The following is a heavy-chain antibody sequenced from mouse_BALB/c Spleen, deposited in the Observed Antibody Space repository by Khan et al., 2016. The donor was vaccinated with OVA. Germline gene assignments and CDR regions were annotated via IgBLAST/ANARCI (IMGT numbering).Heavy chain of an antibody. Sequence: QVQLQQSGAELARPGASVKLSCKASGYTFTDYSINWVKQRTGQGLEWIGEISPGSGDTYYNARFKGKATLTADKSSSTAYMQLSSLTSEASADYYCARRNYFGYTFAYWGQGTLVTVSA. CDR3: ARRNYFGYTFAY. CDR1: GYTFTDYS. V-gene: IGHV1-77*01. CDR2: ISPGSGDT. D-gene: IGHD1-2*01. J-gene: IGHJ3*01.